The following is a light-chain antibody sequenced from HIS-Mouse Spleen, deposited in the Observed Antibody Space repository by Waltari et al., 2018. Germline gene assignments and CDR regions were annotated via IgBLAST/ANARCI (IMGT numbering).Light chain of an antibody. J-gene: IGLJ2*01. V-gene: IGLV2-14*03. CDR2: DVS. Sequence: QSALTQPASVSGSPGQSITISCTGTSSDVCGYNYVSWYQQHPGKAPKLMIYDVSNRPSGVSNRFSGSKSGNTASLTISGLQAEDVADYYCSSYTSSSTLVFGGGTKLTVL. CDR3: SSYTSSSTLV. CDR1: SSDVCGYNY.